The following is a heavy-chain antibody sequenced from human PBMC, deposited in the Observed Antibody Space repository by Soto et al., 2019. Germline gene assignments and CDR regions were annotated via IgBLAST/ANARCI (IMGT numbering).Heavy chain of an antibody. CDR1: CYSFSIYF. Sequence: GESLNISCKVSCYSFSIYFSGCVRQMPGKGLEGMGIIYPGDSDTRYSPSFQGQVTISADKSTSTAYLQWSSLKASDTAMYYCERTAAAGKYYYGMDVWGQGTTVTVSS. D-gene: IGHD6-13*01. CDR2: IYPGDSDT. V-gene: IGHV5-51*01. CDR3: ERTAAAGKYYYGMDV. J-gene: IGHJ6*02.